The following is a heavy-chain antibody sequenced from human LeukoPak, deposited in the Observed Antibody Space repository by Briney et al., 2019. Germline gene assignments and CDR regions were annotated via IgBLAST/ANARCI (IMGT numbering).Heavy chain of an antibody. Sequence: ASVKVSCKASGYTFTSYYMHWVRQAPGQGLEWMGIINPSGGSTSYAQKFQGRVTMTRDTSTGTVYMELSSLRSEDTAVYYCARGPSRTADFWSGYRTYGMDVWGQGTTVTVSS. CDR1: GYTFTSYY. D-gene: IGHD3-3*01. CDR2: INPSGGST. J-gene: IGHJ6*02. CDR3: ARGPSRTADFWSGYRTYGMDV. V-gene: IGHV1-46*01.